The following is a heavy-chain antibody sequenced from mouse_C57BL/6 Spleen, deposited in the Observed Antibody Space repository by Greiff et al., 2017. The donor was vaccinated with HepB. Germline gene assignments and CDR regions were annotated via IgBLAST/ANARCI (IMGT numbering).Heavy chain of an antibody. V-gene: IGHV1-54*01. J-gene: IGHJ2*01. CDR2: INPGSGGT. Sequence: VQLQQSGAELVRPGTSVKVSCKASGYAFTNYLIEWVKQRPGQGLEWIGVINPGSGGTNYNEKFKGKATLTADKSSSTAYMQRSSLTSEDSAVYFCARRGTDWAYYFDYWGQGTTLTVSS. CDR1: GYAFTNYL. CDR3: ARRGTDWAYYFDY. D-gene: IGHD4-1*01.